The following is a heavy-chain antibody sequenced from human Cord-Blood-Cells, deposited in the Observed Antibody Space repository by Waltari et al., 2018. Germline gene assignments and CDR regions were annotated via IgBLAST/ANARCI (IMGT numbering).Heavy chain of an antibody. CDR1: GYTFTGYY. CDR3: ARAHGDLWFRELRGYYFDY. CDR2: INPDSGGT. J-gene: IGHJ4*02. Sequence: QVQLVQSGAEVKKPGASVKVSCKASGYTFTGYYMHWDRQAPGKGLEWMGWINPDSGGTNHARKFQGWVTMTRDTSISTAYMGLSRLRSDDTAVYYCARAHGDLWFRELRGYYFDYWGQGTLVTVSS. V-gene: IGHV1-2*04. D-gene: IGHD3-10*01.